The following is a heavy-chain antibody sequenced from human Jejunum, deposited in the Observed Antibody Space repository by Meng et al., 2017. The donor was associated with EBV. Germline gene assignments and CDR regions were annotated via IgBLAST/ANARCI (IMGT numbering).Heavy chain of an antibody. D-gene: IGHD3-16*02. CDR3: VRDSSFNVH. CDR1: GFTFSSYS. J-gene: IGHJ4*02. CDR2: ISSGSSFI. Sequence: EVELVESGGGLVKPGGSLRLSCAASGFTFSSYSMNWVRQAPGKGLEWVSYISSGSSFIYYADSVKGRFTISRDDAKNSLSLQMNSLGADDTAVYYCVRDSSFNVHWGQGTLVTVAS. V-gene: IGHV3-21*02.